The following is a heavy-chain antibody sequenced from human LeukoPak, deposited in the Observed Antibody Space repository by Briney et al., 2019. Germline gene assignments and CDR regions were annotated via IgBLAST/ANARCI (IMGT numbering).Heavy chain of an antibody. V-gene: IGHV3-30-3*01. Sequence: GGSLRLSCAATGFTFDSYTMHWVRQAPGKGLDWVALISYDGSYKYYADSVKGRFTISRDNSKNTLSLQVSSLRAEDTAVYYCAKDRYSYAFEYSDSWGQGTLVTVSS. CDR2: ISYDGSYK. CDR3: AKDRYSYAFEYSDS. CDR1: GFTFDSYT. J-gene: IGHJ4*02. D-gene: IGHD5-18*01.